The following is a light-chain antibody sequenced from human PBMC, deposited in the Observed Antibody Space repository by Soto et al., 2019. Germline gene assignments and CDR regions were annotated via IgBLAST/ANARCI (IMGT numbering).Light chain of an antibody. CDR2: EVS. J-gene: IGLJ2*01. CDR3: SSYAGSNNFGV. CDR1: SSDVGGYNY. V-gene: IGLV2-8*01. Sequence: QSALTQPPSASGSPGQSVTISCTGTSSDVGGYNYVSWYQQHPGKAPKLMIYEVSKRPSGVPDRFSGSKSGNTASLTVSGLQAEDEADYYCSSYAGSNNFGVFGGGTKRPVL.